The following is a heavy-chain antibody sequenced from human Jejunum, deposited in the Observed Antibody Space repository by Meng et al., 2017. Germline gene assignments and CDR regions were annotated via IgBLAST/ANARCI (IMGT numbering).Heavy chain of an antibody. Sequence: VHLQEAGQGLVKPSGTLSLTCEVSGDSISSTSWWDWLRQPPGKGLEWIGEIYHSGRSNFIPSLKSRVSISLDESKNQFSLTLNSVTAADTAVYYCARGVGDIRFGFDYWGQGILVTVSS. CDR3: ARGVGDIRFGFDY. V-gene: IGHV4-4*02. CDR2: IYHSGRS. CDR1: GDSISSTSW. D-gene: IGHD3-16*01. J-gene: IGHJ4*02.